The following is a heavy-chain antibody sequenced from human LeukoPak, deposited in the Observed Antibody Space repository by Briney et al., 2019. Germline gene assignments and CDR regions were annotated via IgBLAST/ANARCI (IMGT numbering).Heavy chain of an antibody. CDR3: ARDQEAFDY. CDR1: GYSFTSNY. V-gene: IGHV1-46*01. CDR2: IYPRDGST. Sequence: VASVKVSCKASGYSFTSNYIHWVRQAPGQGLEWMGMIYPRDGSTSYAQKFQGRVTVTRDTSTSTVHMELSGLRSEDTAVYYCARDQEAFDYWGQGPLVTVSS. J-gene: IGHJ4*02.